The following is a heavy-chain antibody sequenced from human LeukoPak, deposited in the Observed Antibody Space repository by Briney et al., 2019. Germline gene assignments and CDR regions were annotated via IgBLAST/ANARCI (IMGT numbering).Heavy chain of an antibody. CDR3: ARDNWRYCSTTSCQEAFDI. CDR1: GGSISSSSYY. J-gene: IGHJ3*02. D-gene: IGHD2-2*01. Sequence: SETLSLTCTVSGGSISSSSYYWGWIRQPPGKGLEWIGSIHYSGSTNYNPSLKSRVTTSIDTSKNQFSLKLSSVTAADTAVYYCARDNWRYCSTTSCQEAFDIWGQGTMVTVSS. V-gene: IGHV4-39*07. CDR2: IHYSGST.